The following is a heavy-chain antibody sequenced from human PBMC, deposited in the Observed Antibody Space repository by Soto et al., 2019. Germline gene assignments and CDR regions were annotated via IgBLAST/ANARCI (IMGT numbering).Heavy chain of an antibody. J-gene: IGHJ6*02. CDR3: ARGTPYSSSWYYYGMDV. CDR1: GGSFSGYY. CDR2: INHSGST. V-gene: IGHV4-34*01. Sequence: QVKLQQWGAGLLKPSETLSLTCAVYGGSFSGYYWSWIRQPPGKGLEWIGEINHSGSTNYNPSLKSRVTISVDTSKNQFSLKLSSVTAADTAVYYCARGTPYSSSWYYYGMDVWGQGTTVTVSS. D-gene: IGHD6-13*01.